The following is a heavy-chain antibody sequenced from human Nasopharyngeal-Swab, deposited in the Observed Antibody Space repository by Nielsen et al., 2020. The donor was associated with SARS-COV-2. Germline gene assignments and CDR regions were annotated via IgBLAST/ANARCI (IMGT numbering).Heavy chain of an antibody. D-gene: IGHD6-19*01. V-gene: IGHV3-48*02. CDR2: ITSSSSTK. CDR1: GFTFSSYS. J-gene: IGHJ3*02. Sequence: GRSLPLSCAASGFTFSSYSMNWVRQAPGKGLEWVSYITSSSSTKYYADSVKGRFTISRDNAKNSLYLQMNSLRDEDTAVYFCVRDPSSGWHGAFDIWGQGTMVTVSS. CDR3: VRDPSSGWHGAFDI.